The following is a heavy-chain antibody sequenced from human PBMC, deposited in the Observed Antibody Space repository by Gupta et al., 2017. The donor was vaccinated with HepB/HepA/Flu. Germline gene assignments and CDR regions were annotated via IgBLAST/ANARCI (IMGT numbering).Heavy chain of an antibody. Sequence: QLQLQASGAGLVTPSETLSLTCTVSGGSIRNTISYWGWIRQSPGRGLECLCSIHYSGVTYDNPSLRSRLTKSVDMSNNHFSLKLNSVTAADTAVYYCARENYSYNGLDVWGQGTTVTGSS. CDR3: ARENYSYNGLDV. CDR2: IHYSGVT. V-gene: IGHV4-39*02. J-gene: IGHJ6*02. CDR1: GGSIRNTISY.